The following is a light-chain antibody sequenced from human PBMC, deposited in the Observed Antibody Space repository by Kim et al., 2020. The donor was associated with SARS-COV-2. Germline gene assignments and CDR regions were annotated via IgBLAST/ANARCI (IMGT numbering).Light chain of an antibody. CDR2: GAS. CDR1: QSVSSSY. Sequence: PGERAPPSCRASQSVSSSYLAWYQQKPGQAPRLLIYGASSRATGIPDRFSGSGSGTDFTLTISRLEPEDFAVYYCQQYGSSPRITFGQGTRLEIK. V-gene: IGKV3-20*01. J-gene: IGKJ5*01. CDR3: QQYGSSPRIT.